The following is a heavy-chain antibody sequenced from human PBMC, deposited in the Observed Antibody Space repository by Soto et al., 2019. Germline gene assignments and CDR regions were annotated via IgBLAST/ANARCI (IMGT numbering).Heavy chain of an antibody. Sequence: SETLSLTCAAHNGSFTDYFWTWIRQSPGRGLEWIGEINHRGGATYNPSLRSRVTISIDTSRNHFSLSLRSLTAADTAVYYCVARGMTYDFMSGPQPFDPWGQGTMVTVSS. D-gene: IGHD3-3*01. CDR2: INHRGGA. CDR3: VARGMTYDFMSGPQPFDP. V-gene: IGHV4-34*01. CDR1: NGSFTDYF. J-gene: IGHJ5*01.